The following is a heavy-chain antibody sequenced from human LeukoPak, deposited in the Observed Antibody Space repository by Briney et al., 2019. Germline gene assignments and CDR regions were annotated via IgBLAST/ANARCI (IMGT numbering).Heavy chain of an antibody. Sequence: YPSETLSLTCTVSGGSISSSSYYWGWIRQPPGKGLEWIGSIYYSGSTYYNPSLKSRVTISVDTSKNQFSLKLSSVTAADTAVYYCARASTVTVDYWGQGTLVTVSS. CDR1: GGSISSSSYY. V-gene: IGHV4-39*07. J-gene: IGHJ4*02. D-gene: IGHD4-17*01. CDR2: IYYSGST. CDR3: ARASTVTVDY.